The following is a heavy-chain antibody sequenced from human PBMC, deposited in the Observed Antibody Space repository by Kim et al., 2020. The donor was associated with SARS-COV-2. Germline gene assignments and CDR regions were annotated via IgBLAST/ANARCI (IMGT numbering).Heavy chain of an antibody. V-gene: IGHV3-30*02. Sequence: SVEGRLTISKNTSKKTMYQQMNSLRAEDTAVYYCAKDGTRYYDILSNWGQGTLVTVSS. J-gene: IGHJ4*02. D-gene: IGHD3-9*01. CDR3: AKDGTRYYDILSN.